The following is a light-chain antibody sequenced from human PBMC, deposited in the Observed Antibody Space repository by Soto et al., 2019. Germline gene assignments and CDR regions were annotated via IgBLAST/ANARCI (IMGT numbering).Light chain of an antibody. CDR1: NIGSKS. V-gene: IGLV3-21*02. J-gene: IGLJ2*01. Sequence: SYDLTQPPSVSVAPGQTARITCGGKNIGSKSVHWYQQKPGQAPVLVVYDDSDRPSGIPERFSGSNSGNTATLTISRVEAGDEADYYCQVWDSSSDHVVFGGGTKVTVL. CDR3: QVWDSSSDHVV. CDR2: DDS.